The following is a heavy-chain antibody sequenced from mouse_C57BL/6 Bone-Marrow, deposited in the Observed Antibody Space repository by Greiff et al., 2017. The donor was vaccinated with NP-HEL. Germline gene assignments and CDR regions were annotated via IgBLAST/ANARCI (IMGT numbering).Heavy chain of an antibody. D-gene: IGHD1-1*02. J-gene: IGHJ1*03. CDR1: GYTFTDYY. CDR3: ARGLTRYGPWYFDV. Sequence: VQLQQSGPELVKPGASVKISCKASGYTFTDYYMNWVKQSHGKSLEWIGDINPNNGGTSYNQKFKGKATLTVDKSSSTAYMELRSLTSEDSAVYYCARGLTRYGPWYFDVWGTGTTVTVSS. CDR2: INPNNGGT. V-gene: IGHV1-26*01.